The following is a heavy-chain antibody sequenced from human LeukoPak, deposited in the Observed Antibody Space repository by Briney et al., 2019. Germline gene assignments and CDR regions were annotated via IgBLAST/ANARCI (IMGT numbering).Heavy chain of an antibody. J-gene: IGHJ6*02. D-gene: IGHD3-10*01. Sequence: GGSLRLSCAASGFTFIGHNMNWVRQAPGKGLEWVSYIGRSGDRTTHYADSVKGRFTISRDNAKNSLFLQMNSLRAEDTAVYYCAIPPLSGSGSSRPLAGVDVWGQGTTVTVSS. V-gene: IGHV3-48*04. CDR2: IGRSGDRTT. CDR1: GFTFIGHN. CDR3: AIPPLSGSGSSRPLAGVDV.